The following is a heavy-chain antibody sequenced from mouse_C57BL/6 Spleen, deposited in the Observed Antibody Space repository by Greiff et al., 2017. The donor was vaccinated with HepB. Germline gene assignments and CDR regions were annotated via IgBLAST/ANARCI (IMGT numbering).Heavy chain of an antibody. CDR2: INPSNGGT. J-gene: IGHJ1*03. Sequence: QVQLQQPGTELVKPGASVKLSCKASGYTFTSYWLHWVKQRPGQGLEWIGNINPSNGGTNYNEKFKSKATLTVDKSSSTAYMQHSSLTSEDSAVYYCAGTTVVARYFDVWGTGTTVTVSS. D-gene: IGHD1-1*01. CDR1: GYTFTSYW. CDR3: AGTTVVARYFDV. V-gene: IGHV1-53*01.